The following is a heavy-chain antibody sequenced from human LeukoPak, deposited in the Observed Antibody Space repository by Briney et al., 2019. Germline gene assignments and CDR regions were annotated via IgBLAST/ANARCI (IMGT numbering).Heavy chain of an antibody. Sequence: GGSLRLSCAASGFTFSSYAMHWVRQAPGKGLEWVAVISYDGSNKYYADSVKGRFTISRDNSKNTLYLQMNSLRAEDTAVYYCAKDSRAPATAINWGQGTLVTVSS. D-gene: IGHD2-2*01. V-gene: IGHV3-30*04. CDR1: GFTFSSYA. J-gene: IGHJ4*02. CDR3: AKDSRAPATAIN. CDR2: ISYDGSNK.